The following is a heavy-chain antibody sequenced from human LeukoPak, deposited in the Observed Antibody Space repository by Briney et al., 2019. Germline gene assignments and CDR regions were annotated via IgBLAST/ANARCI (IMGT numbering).Heavy chain of an antibody. V-gene: IGHV5-10-1*01. J-gene: IGHJ3*02. CDR3: ATNTMFRGIHAFDI. CDR2: IDPSDSYT. D-gene: IGHD3-10*01. CDR1: GYSFTNYW. Sequence: HGESLKISCKGSGYSFTNYWITWVRQVPGKGLEWMGRIDPSDSYTNYSPSFQGHVTISADKSITTAYLQWSSLKASDSAMYYCATNTMFRGIHAFDIWGQGTMVTVSS.